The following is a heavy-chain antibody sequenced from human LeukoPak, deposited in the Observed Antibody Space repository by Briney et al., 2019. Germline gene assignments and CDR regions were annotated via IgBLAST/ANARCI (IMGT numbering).Heavy chain of an antibody. CDR3: AGSAIINWFDP. Sequence: PSETLSLTCTVSGGSVSSGSYYWSWTRQPPGKGLEWIGYIYYSGSTNYNPSLKSRVTISVDTSRNQFSLKLSSVTAADTAVYYCAGSAIINWFDPWGQGTLVTVSS. D-gene: IGHD2-2*01. CDR2: IYYSGST. J-gene: IGHJ5*02. V-gene: IGHV4-61*01. CDR1: GGSVSSGSYY.